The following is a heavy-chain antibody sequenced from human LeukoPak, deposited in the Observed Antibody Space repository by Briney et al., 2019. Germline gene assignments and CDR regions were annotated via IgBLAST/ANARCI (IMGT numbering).Heavy chain of an antibody. D-gene: IGHD3-10*01. J-gene: IGHJ4*02. Sequence: APVKVSCKASGYTFTSYDINWVRQAPGQGLEWMGWMNANSGNTGYAQKLQGRLTMTRNPSTSTAYMELSSLRSEDTAVYYCARESGFYGSGSRYWGQGTLVTVSS. CDR2: MNANSGNT. CDR1: GYTFTSYD. V-gene: IGHV1-8*01. CDR3: ARESGFYGSGSRY.